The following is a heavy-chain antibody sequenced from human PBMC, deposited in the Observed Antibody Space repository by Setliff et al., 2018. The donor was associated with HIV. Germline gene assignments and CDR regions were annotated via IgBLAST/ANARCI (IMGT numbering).Heavy chain of an antibody. CDR2: MSTDNGNT. V-gene: IGHV1-18*01. CDR3: ARMRGGHNIREGAFDI. D-gene: IGHD1-20*01. J-gene: IGHJ3*02. CDR1: GYSFSSSG. Sequence: ASVKVSCKASGYSFSSSGIGWVRLAPGQGLEWMGWMSTDNGNTNYAQKVQGRVTMTTDTGTRTAYMELRSLRSDDTAMYYCARMRGGHNIREGAFDIWGQGTMVTVSS.